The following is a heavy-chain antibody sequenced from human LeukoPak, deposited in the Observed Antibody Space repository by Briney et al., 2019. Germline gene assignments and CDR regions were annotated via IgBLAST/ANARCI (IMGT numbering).Heavy chain of an antibody. V-gene: IGHV3-30*03. D-gene: IGHD5-12*01. CDR3: ARIHSGYEPPKEYYGMDV. CDR2: ISCDGSNE. Sequence: TGGSLRLSCIASGFSFSDFGMHWVRQAPGKGLEWVAVISCDGSNEYYADSVKGRFTISRDNSKNTLYMQVSSLKSDDTAVYYCARIHSGYEPPKEYYGMDVWGKGTTVTVSS. J-gene: IGHJ6*04. CDR1: GFSFSDFG.